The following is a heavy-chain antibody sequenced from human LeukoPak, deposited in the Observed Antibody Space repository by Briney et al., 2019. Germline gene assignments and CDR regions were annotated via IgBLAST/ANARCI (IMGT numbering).Heavy chain of an antibody. CDR2: ISSSGSTI. J-gene: IGHJ4*02. CDR1: GFTFSSYE. D-gene: IGHD3-22*01. V-gene: IGHV3-48*03. Sequence: GALRLSCAASGFTFSSYEMNWVRQAPGKGLEWVSYISSSGSTIYYADSVKGRFTISRDNAKNTLYLQMNSLRAEDTAVYYCANYYFDSSGYYYPFDYWGQGTLVTVSS. CDR3: ANYYFDSSGYYYPFDY.